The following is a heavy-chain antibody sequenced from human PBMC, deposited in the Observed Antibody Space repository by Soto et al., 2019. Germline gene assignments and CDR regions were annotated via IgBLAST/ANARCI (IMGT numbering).Heavy chain of an antibody. V-gene: IGHV4-30-4*01. CDR2: IYYSGST. CDR1: GGSISSGDYH. J-gene: IGHJ6*02. CDR3: ARDAAAGGDYVYYYYGMDV. D-gene: IGHD4-17*01. Sequence: SETLSLTCTVSGGSISSGDYHWSWIRQPPGKGLEWIGYIYYSGSTYYNPSLKSRVTISMATSKNQFSLKLSSVTAADTAVYYCARDAAAGGDYVYYYYGMDVWGQGTTVTVSS.